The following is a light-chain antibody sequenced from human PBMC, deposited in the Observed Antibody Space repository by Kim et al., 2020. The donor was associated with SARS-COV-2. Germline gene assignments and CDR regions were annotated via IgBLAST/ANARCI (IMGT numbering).Light chain of an antibody. V-gene: IGKV1-33*01. J-gene: IGKJ4*01. Sequence: APVGNTVTSTCKARKDISNYLHWYQQKPGQAPKLLIYGASTLDTGVPSRFSGSGSGTDFTFTISSLQPEDIATYYCHQYDNLPLTFGGWTKVDIK. CDR1: KDISNY. CDR2: GAS. CDR3: HQYDNLPLT.